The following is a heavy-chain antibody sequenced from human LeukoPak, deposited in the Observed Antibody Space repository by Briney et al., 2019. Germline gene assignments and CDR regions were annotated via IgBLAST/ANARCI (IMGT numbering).Heavy chain of an antibody. CDR2: IWYDGSNK. CDR3: VYYGCSGCSCYFDYYYYYGMDV. V-gene: IGHV3-33*01. D-gene: IGHD2-15*01. Sequence: GGSLRLSCAASGFTFSSYGMHWVRQAPGKGLEWVAVIWYDGSNKYYADSVKGRFTISRDNSKNTLYLQMNSLRAEDTAVYYCVYYGCSGCSCYFDYYYYYGMDVWGQGTTVTVSS. J-gene: IGHJ6*02. CDR1: GFTFSSYG.